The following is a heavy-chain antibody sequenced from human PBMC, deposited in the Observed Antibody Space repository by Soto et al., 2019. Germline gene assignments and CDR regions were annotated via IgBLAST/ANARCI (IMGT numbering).Heavy chain of an antibody. V-gene: IGHV3-11*05. CDR1: GFTFNDYY. CDR3: AKDLTFRGVIGLNDAFDI. J-gene: IGHJ3*02. Sequence: GGSLRLSCAASGFTFNDYYMHWIRQAPGKGLEWVSYMSSIRSGSYTNYADSVKGRFTISRDSAKTSLYLQINSLRAEDMALYYCAKDLTFRGVIGLNDAFDIWGQGTMVTVSS. CDR2: MSSIRSGSYT. D-gene: IGHD3-16*02.